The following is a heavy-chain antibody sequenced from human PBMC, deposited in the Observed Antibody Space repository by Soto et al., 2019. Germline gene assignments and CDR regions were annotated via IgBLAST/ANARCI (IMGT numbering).Heavy chain of an antibody. CDR3: ARNPYYYGSGSYYNHYYSGMDV. Sequence: ASVKVSCKASGGTFSSYAISWVRQAPGQGLEWMGGIIPIFGTANYAQKFQGRVTITAGESTSTAYMELSSLRSEDTAVYYCARNPYYYGSGSYYNHYYSGMDVWGQGTTVTVSS. V-gene: IGHV1-69*13. J-gene: IGHJ6*02. CDR1: GGTFSSYA. CDR2: IIPIFGTA. D-gene: IGHD3-10*01.